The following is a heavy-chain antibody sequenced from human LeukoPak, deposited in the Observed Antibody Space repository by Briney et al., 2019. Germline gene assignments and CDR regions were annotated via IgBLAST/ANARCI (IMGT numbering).Heavy chain of an antibody. CDR3: ASLLTFDSSGYHS. J-gene: IGHJ4*02. Sequence: GASVKVSCKASGYTFTGYYMHWVRQAPGQGLERMGWINPNSGGTNYAQKFQGRVTMTRDTSISTAYMELSRLRSDDTAVYYCASLLTFDSSGYHSWGQGTLVTVSS. D-gene: IGHD3-22*01. CDR2: INPNSGGT. V-gene: IGHV1-2*02. CDR1: GYTFTGYY.